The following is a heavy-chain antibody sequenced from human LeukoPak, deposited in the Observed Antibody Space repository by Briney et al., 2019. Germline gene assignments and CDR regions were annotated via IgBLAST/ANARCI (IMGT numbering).Heavy chain of an antibody. V-gene: IGHV3-23*01. D-gene: IGHD6-13*01. J-gene: IGHJ6*03. CDR2: IGGSGGST. Sequence: GGSLRLSCAASGFTFSDYAMTWVRQAPGKGLEWVSAIGGSGGSTYYADSVKGRFTISRDNSKNTLYLQMNSLRAEDTAVYYCAKEGIHMHYYYMDVWGKGTTVTVSS. CDR3: AKEGIHMHYYYMDV. CDR1: GFTFSDYA.